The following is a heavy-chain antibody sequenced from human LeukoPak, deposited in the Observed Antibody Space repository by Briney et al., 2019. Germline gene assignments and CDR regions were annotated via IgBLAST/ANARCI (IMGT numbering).Heavy chain of an antibody. J-gene: IGHJ4*02. Sequence: ASVKISCKASGFTDYYIHWVRQAPGQTLEWMGWITPFNGNTYYAQKFQDRVTITRDRSMSTAYMELSSLRSEDTAMYYCARSSDYSNYLFAYWGQGTLVTVSS. V-gene: IGHV1-45*02. CDR1: GFTDYY. CDR2: ITPFNGNT. CDR3: ARSSDYSNYLFAY. D-gene: IGHD4-11*01.